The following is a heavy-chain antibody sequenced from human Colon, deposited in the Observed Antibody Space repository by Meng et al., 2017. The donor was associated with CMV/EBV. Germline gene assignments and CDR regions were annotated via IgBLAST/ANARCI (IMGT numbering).Heavy chain of an antibody. D-gene: IGHD5-18*01. Sequence: SETLSLTCAVYGGSFSGYYWSWIRQPPGKGLEWIGEINHSGSTNYNPSLKGRVTISVDTSKNQFSLKLSSVTAADTAVYYCALIPPRGYSYGYPNNYYYYGMDVWGQGTTVTVSS. CDR2: INHSGST. CDR3: ALIPPRGYSYGYPNNYYYYGMDV. J-gene: IGHJ6*02. V-gene: IGHV4-34*01. CDR1: GGSFSGYY.